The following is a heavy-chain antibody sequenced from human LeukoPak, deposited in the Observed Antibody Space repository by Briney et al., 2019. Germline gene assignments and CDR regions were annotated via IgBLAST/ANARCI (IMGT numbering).Heavy chain of an antibody. CDR3: ARDFWSGSPD. CDR2: ISSSGSTI. Sequence: GGSLRLSCVASGFTFSDYYMSWIRQAPGKGPEWVSYISSSGSTIYYADSVKGRFTISRDNAKNSLYLQMNSLRVEDTAVYYCARDFWSGSPDWGQGTLVTVSS. V-gene: IGHV3-11*04. CDR1: GFTFSDYY. D-gene: IGHD3-3*01. J-gene: IGHJ4*02.